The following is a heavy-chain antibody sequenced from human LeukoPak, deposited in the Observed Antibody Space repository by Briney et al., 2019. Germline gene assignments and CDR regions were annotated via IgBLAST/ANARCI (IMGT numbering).Heavy chain of an antibody. V-gene: IGHV3-9*01. Sequence: GGSLRLSCAPSGLTFDVYAMHWVRHPPGKGREWVSGISWNGGSIIYADCVKGRFTISRDNDKNSLYLEMTSLRSEDTALYYCAKGLRYFDWLSGMDVWGQGTTVTVSS. CDR2: ISWNGGSI. D-gene: IGHD3-9*01. CDR3: AKGLRYFDWLSGMDV. J-gene: IGHJ6*02. CDR1: GLTFDVYA.